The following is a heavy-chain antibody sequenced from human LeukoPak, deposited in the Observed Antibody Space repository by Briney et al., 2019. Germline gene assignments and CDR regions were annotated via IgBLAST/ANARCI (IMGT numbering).Heavy chain of an antibody. CDR1: GFTFSNFA. J-gene: IGHJ6*03. CDR3: AKDDAPSWSPAYYYYMDV. V-gene: IGHV3-23*01. CDR2: ISGSGGST. Sequence: PGGSLRLSCAASGFTFSNFAMSWVRQVPGKGLEWVSAISGSGGSTYYADSVKGRFTISRDNSKNTLYLQMNSLRAEVTAVYYCAKDDAPSWSPAYYYYMDVWGKGTTVTISS. D-gene: IGHD2-2*01.